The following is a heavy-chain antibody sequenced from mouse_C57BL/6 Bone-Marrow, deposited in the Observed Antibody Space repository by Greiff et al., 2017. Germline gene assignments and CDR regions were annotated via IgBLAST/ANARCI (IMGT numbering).Heavy chain of an antibody. J-gene: IGHJ4*01. Sequence: QVQLQQPGAELVRPGSSVKLSCKASGYTFTSYWMHWVKQRPIPGLEWIGNIDPSDSETHYNQKFKDKATLTVDKSSSTAYMQLSSRTSEDSAVYYCAREGAYRDYAMDYWGQGTSVTVSS. V-gene: IGHV1-52*01. CDR2: IDPSDSET. CDR1: GYTFTSYW. D-gene: IGHD3-1*01. CDR3: AREGAYRDYAMDY.